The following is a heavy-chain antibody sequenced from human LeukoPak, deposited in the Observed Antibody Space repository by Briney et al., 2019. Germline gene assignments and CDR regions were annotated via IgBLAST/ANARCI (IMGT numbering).Heavy chain of an antibody. CDR1: GFTFDDYG. D-gene: IGHD1-26*01. Sequence: GGSLRLSCAASGFTFDDYGMSWVRQAPGKGLEWVSGINWNGGSTGHADSVKGRFTISRDNAKKSLYLQMNSLRVEDTGVYYCASWGEGALDNWGQGTLVTVSS. V-gene: IGHV3-20*04. CDR2: INWNGGST. J-gene: IGHJ4*02. CDR3: ASWGEGALDN.